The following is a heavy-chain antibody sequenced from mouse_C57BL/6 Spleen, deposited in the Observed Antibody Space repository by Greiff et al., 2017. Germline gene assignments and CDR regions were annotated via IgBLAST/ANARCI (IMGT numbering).Heavy chain of an antibody. D-gene: IGHD2-3*01. V-gene: IGHV1-82*01. J-gene: IGHJ2*01. CDR1: GYAFSSSW. CDR2: IYPGDGDT. CDR3: ARSDDGYYLHYFDY. Sequence: VQLQQSGPELVKPGASVKISCKASGYAFSSSWMNWVKQRPGKGLEWIGRIYPGDGDTNYNGKFKGKATLTADKSSSTAYMQLSSLTSEDSAVYFCARSDDGYYLHYFDYWGQGTTLTVSS.